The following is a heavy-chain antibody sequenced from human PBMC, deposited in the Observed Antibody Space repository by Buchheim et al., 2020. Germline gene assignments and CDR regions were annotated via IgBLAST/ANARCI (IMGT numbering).Heavy chain of an antibody. V-gene: IGHV3-7*01. D-gene: IGHD2-8*01. J-gene: IGHJ6*02. CDR2: IKQDGSEK. CDR1: GFTFSNYW. Sequence: EVQLVESGGGLVQPGGSLRLSCAASGFTFSNYWMSWVRQAPGKGLEWVANIKQDGSEKYYVDSVKGRLTISRDNAKNSLNLQMNSLRADDTAVYYCARGGMVYDKPVYYYYGMDVWGQGTT. CDR3: ARGGMVYDKPVYYYYGMDV.